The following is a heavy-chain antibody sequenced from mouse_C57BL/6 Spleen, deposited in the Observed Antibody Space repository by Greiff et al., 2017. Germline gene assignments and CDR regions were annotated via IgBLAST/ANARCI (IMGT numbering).Heavy chain of an antibody. Sequence: QVQLQQPGAELVRPGSSVKLSCKASGYTFTSYWMDWVKQRPGQGLEWIGNIYPSDSETHYNQKFKDKATLTVDKSSSTAYMQLSSLTSEDSAVYYCAGTPQLRPDYYAMDYWGQGTSVTVSS. CDR3: AGTPQLRPDYYAMDY. V-gene: IGHV1-61*01. CDR2: IYPSDSET. D-gene: IGHD3-2*02. J-gene: IGHJ4*01. CDR1: GYTFTSYW.